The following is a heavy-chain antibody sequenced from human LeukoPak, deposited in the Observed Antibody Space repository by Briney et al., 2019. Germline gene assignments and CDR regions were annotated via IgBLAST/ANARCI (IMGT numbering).Heavy chain of an antibody. CDR1: GFTFSSYG. D-gene: IGHD5-12*01. J-gene: IGHJ6*03. CDR3: AKVLRRNSGWLRSVEYYYYYMDV. CDR2: ISGSGGST. V-gene: IGHV3-23*01. Sequence: GGSLRLSCAASGFTFSSYGMSWVRQAPGKGLEWVSAISGSGGSTYYADSVKGRFTISRDNSKNTLYLQMNSLRAEDTAVYYCAKVLRRNSGWLRSVEYYYYYMDVWGKGTTVTISS.